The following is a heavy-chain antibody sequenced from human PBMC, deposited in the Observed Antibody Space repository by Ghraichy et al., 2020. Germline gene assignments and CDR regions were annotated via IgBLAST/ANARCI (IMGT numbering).Heavy chain of an antibody. V-gene: IGHV3-11*06. Sequence: GGSLRLSCAASGFTFSDYYMSWIRQAPGKGLEWVSYISSSSSYTNYADSVKGRFTISRDNAKNSLYLQMNSLRAEDTAVYYCARDGPSGGRGDVWGQGTTVTVSS. CDR2: ISSSSSYT. CDR3: ARDGPSGGRGDV. D-gene: IGHD2-15*01. CDR1: GFTFSDYY. J-gene: IGHJ6*02.